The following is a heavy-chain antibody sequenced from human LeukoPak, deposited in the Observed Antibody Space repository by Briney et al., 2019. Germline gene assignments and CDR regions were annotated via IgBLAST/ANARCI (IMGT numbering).Heavy chain of an antibody. CDR3: ARQTRDCSSASCQIDY. D-gene: IGHD2-2*01. J-gene: IGHJ4*02. CDR2: IYYSGST. Sequence: SGTLSLTCGVSGGSISSSSYFSDWIRQPPGKGLEWIGYIYYSGSTYYNPSLKSRVTISVDTSKNQFSLKPSSVTAADTAVYYCARQTRDCSSASCQIDYWGQGTLVTVSS. V-gene: IGHV4-39*01. CDR1: GGSISSSSYF.